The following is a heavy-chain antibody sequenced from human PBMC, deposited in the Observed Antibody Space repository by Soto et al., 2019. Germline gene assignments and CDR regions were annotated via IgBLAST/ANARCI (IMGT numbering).Heavy chain of an antibody. J-gene: IGHJ4*02. Sequence: SETLSLTCTVSGGSISSYYWTWIRQPPGKGLEWIGYIYYNGNTNYNPSLKSRVTMSVDTSKNQFSLKLSSVTAADTAVYYCARSNWYSEYWGQGTLVTVSS. D-gene: IGHD7-27*01. CDR3: ARSNWYSEY. CDR2: IYYNGNT. V-gene: IGHV4-59*01. CDR1: GGSISSYY.